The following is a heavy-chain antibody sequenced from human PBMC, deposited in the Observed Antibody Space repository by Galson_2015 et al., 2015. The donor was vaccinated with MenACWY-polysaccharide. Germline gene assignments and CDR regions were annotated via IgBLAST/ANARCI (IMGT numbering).Heavy chain of an antibody. CDR2: IYVGGSR. Sequence: SLRLSCAASGFTVSANYMSWVRRAPGRGLEWVSIIYVGGSRHYADSVKGRFTISEDNSENTLYLQMNSLRAEDTAVYYCARGASQVGGLASWSFDIWGPGTMVTVSS. CDR1: GFTVSANY. D-gene: IGHD1-26*01. V-gene: IGHV3-53*01. CDR3: ARGASQVGGLASWSFDI. J-gene: IGHJ3*02.